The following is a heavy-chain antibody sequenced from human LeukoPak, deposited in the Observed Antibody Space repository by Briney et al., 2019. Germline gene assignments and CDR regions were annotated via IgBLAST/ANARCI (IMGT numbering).Heavy chain of an antibody. CDR3: GRQNYGAAPLRY. Sequence: SETLSLTCAVYCGSFSGYYWSWIRQPPGKGLEWIGEINNSGRTNYNPSLKSRVTISVDTPKNQSSQKLRSVTAADTAVYYCGRQNYGAAPLRYWGQGTMVTVSS. V-gene: IGHV4-34*01. CDR2: INNSGRT. D-gene: IGHD4/OR15-4a*01. J-gene: IGHJ4*02. CDR1: CGSFSGYY.